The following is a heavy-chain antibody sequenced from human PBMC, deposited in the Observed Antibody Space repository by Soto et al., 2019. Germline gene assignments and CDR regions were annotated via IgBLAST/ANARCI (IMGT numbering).Heavy chain of an antibody. CDR1: GFAFSSYA. D-gene: IGHD3-3*01. CDR2: ISGSGGST. J-gene: IGHJ4*02. Sequence: GGSLRLSCAASGFAFSSYAMSWVRQAPGKGLEWVSAISGSGGSTYYADSVKGRFTISRDNSKNTLYLQMNSLRAEDTAVYYCAKDRVAEGYFDYWGQGTLVTVSS. V-gene: IGHV3-23*01. CDR3: AKDRVAEGYFDY.